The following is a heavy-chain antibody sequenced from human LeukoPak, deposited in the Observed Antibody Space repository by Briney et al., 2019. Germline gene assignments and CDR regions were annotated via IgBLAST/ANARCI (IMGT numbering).Heavy chain of an antibody. Sequence: KSSETLSLTCTVSGGSISTYYWSWIPQPPGKGLEWIGYIYYSGSTNYNPSLKSRDTIAVDTYKNQFSLKLSSVTAADTAVYYCARRSDWMYYFDYWGQGTLVTVSS. CDR2: IYYSGST. CDR3: ARRSDWMYYFDY. CDR1: GGSISTYY. D-gene: IGHD2-21*02. J-gene: IGHJ4*02. V-gene: IGHV4-59*01.